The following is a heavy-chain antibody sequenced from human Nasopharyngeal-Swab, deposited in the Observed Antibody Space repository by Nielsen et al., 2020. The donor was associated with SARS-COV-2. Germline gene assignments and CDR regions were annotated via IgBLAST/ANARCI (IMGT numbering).Heavy chain of an antibody. V-gene: IGHV3-15*01. J-gene: IGHJ4*02. CDR2: IKRKADGGTV. D-gene: IGHD6-19*01. Sequence: GESPKIPRAASGFVLSSVWMSWVRQAPGKGLEWVGRIKRKADGGTVEYATAVRGRFSISRDDSRNTLFLQMNRLKTEDTAVYYCTTLHRTGWFWGQGTLVTVPS. CDR3: TTLHRTGWF. CDR1: GFVLSSVW.